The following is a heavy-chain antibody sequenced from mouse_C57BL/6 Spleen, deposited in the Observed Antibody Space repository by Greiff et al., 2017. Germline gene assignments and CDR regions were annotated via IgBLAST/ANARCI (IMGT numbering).Heavy chain of an antibody. CDR3: AREGLGAWFAY. V-gene: IGHV3-1*01. CDR2: ISYSGST. CDR1: GYSITSGYD. Sequence: EVKLVESGPGLVKPSQSLSLTCTVTGYSITSGYDWHWIRHFPGNKLEWMGYISYSGSTNYNPSLKSRISITHDTSKNHFFLKLNSVTTEDTATYYCAREGLGAWFAYWGQGTLVTVSA. J-gene: IGHJ3*01. D-gene: IGHD4-1*01.